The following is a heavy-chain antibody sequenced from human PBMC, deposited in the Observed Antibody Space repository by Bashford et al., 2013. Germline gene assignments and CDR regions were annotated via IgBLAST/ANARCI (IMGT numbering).Heavy chain of an antibody. CDR3: ARTSRTTDIDY. CDR1: GDSMSGYY. J-gene: IGHJ4*02. D-gene: IGHD1-7*01. V-gene: IGHV4-59*01. Sequence: SETLSLTCTASGDSMSGYYWSWIRQSPGKGLEWIGYFFSSGDTDSNPSFKSRVTISLDTSINQFSLKLSSMTAADTAVYYCARTSRTTDIDYWGQGTLVTVSS. CDR2: FFSSGDT.